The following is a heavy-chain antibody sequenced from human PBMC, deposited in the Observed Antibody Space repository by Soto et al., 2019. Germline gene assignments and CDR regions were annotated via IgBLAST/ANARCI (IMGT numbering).Heavy chain of an antibody. CDR2: ISAYNGNT. V-gene: IGHV1-18*01. D-gene: IGHD5-12*01. Sequence: QVQLVQSGAEVKKPGASVKVSCKASGYTFTSYGISWVRQAPGQGLEWMGWISAYNGNTNYAQKLQGRVNMTTETSTSTAYMELRSLRSDDTAVYYCARGQEGSRGYSGYDYYYYGMDVWGQGTTVTVSS. J-gene: IGHJ6*02. CDR1: GYTFTSYG. CDR3: ARGQEGSRGYSGYDYYYYGMDV.